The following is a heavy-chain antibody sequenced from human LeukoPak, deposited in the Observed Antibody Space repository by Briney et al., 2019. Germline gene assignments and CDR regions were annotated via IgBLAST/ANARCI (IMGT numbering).Heavy chain of an antibody. Sequence: SGTLSLTCAVSGGSISSGSYWTWIRQPPGRGLEWIGGIYHSGYTFYNPSLKSRGTISVDTSKNEFSLKLNSVTAADTALYYCARVSGSYYKYPIDSWGQGTLVTVSS. CDR2: IYHSGYT. CDR1: GGSISSGSY. CDR3: ARVSGSYYKYPIDS. V-gene: IGHV4-38-2*01. D-gene: IGHD1-26*01. J-gene: IGHJ4*02.